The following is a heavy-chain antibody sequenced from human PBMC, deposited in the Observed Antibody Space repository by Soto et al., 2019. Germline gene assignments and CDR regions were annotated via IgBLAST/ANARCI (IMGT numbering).Heavy chain of an antibody. D-gene: IGHD5-12*01. V-gene: IGHV1-2*06. CDR3: ARESGGATATLDYYYFYMDV. CDR2: INPNSGDT. J-gene: IGHJ6*03. Sequence: ASVKVSCKASGYTFTSYGISWVRQAPGQGPEWMGRINPNSGDTKFAQKFQGRVTMTRDTSVRTAFMELNWLKPDDTAVYYCARESGGATATLDYYYFYMDVWSQGTTVTVSS. CDR1: GYTFTSYG.